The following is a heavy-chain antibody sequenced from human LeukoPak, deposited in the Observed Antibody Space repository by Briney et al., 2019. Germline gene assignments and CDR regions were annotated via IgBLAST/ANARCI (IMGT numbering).Heavy chain of an antibody. V-gene: IGHV4-4*07. CDR1: GGSISSYY. CDR2: IYISGST. CDR3: ARGSVGTSIYYMDV. J-gene: IGHJ6*03. Sequence: PSETLSLTCIVSGGSISSYYWTWIRQSAGKGLEWIGRIYISGSTNYKASLKSRVTMSVDTSKNQFSLNLTSVTAADTAVYYCARGSVGTSIYYMDVWGRGTTVTVSS. D-gene: IGHD2-2*01.